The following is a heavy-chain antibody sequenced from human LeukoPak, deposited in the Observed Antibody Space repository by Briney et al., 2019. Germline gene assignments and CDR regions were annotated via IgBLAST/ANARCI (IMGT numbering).Heavy chain of an antibody. Sequence: PGGSLRLSCVASGITFITYAMTWVRQAPGKGLEWVSSISERGDTTYYADSVRGRFTISRDNSKNTLYLQMNSVRVEDTAVYFCVCGSSIPDYWGLRTLVTVSS. V-gene: IGHV3-23*01. J-gene: IGHJ4*02. D-gene: IGHD6-13*01. CDR2: ISERGDTT. CDR3: VCGSSIPDY. CDR1: GITFITYA.